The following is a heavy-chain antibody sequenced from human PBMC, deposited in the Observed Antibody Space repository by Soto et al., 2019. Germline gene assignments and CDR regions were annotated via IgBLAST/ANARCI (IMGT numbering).Heavy chain of an antibody. CDR2: MHHSGRT. Sequence: SETLSLTCTVSGAYMRNDYYYWSWVRQNPGKDLEWIGHMHHSGRTHYNPSLKSRVAISVDTSKNQFSLYLNSVTSADTAVYYCARWVEVSLDYFDSWGQGTPVTVSS. CDR1: GAYMRNDYYY. D-gene: IGHD2-15*01. V-gene: IGHV4-31*03. J-gene: IGHJ4*02. CDR3: ARWVEVSLDYFDS.